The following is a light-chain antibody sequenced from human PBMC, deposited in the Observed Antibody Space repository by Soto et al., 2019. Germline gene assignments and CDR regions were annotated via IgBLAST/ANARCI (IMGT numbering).Light chain of an antibody. CDR3: QQSYSTPRT. CDR2: AAS. J-gene: IGKJ2*01. Sequence: DIQMTQSPSSLSTSVGDRVTITCRASQSISSYLNWYQQKPGKAPKLLIYAASVLQSGVPSRFSGSGSGTDFTLTISSLQPEDFATYYCQQSYSTPRTFGQGTKREIK. V-gene: IGKV1-39*01. CDR1: QSISSY.